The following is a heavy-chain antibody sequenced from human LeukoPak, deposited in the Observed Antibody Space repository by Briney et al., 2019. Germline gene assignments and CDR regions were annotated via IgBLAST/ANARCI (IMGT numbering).Heavy chain of an antibody. CDR2: IYYSGST. D-gene: IGHD3-22*01. Sequence: PSEILSLTCTVSGGSISSYYWSWIRQPPGKGLEWIGYIYYSGSTNYNPSLKSRVTISVDTSKNQFSLKLSSVTAADTAVYYCARSLSSGYYFPFDYWGQGTLVTVSS. CDR1: GGSISSYY. V-gene: IGHV4-59*01. J-gene: IGHJ4*02. CDR3: ARSLSSGYYFPFDY.